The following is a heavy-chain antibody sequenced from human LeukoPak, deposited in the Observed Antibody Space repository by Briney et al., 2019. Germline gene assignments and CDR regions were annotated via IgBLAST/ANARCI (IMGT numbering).Heavy chain of an antibody. V-gene: IGHV3-33*01. CDR2: IYDDGSKE. Sequence: GGSLRLSCAASGFTFSNYGMHWVRQAPGKGLEWVAVIYDDGSKEYFADSVKGRFTISRDNSKNTLFLQMNSLRAEDTAVYYCARNFALDYWGQGTLVTVSS. J-gene: IGHJ4*02. CDR1: GFTFSNYG. CDR3: ARNFALDY.